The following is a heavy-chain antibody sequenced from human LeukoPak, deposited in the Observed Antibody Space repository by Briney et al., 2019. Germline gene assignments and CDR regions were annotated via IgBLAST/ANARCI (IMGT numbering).Heavy chain of an antibody. V-gene: IGHV4-59*01. CDR1: GGSISSYY. CDR3: AGYSSSWEGYYFDY. CDR2: IYYSGST. Sequence: SETLSLTCTVSGGSISSYYWSWIRQPPGKGLEWIGYIYYSGSTDYNPSLKSRVTISVDTSKNQFSLKLSSVTAADTAVYYCAGYSSSWEGYYFDYWGQGTLVTVSS. J-gene: IGHJ4*02. D-gene: IGHD6-13*01.